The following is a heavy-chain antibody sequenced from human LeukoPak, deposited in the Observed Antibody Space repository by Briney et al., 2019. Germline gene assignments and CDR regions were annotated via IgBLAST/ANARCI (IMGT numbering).Heavy chain of an antibody. V-gene: IGHV1-69*13. D-gene: IGHD3-3*01. CDR2: IIPIFGTA. CDR1: GGTFSSYA. CDR3: ARGGHITIFGVVKRYGMDV. J-gene: IGHJ6*02. Sequence: EASVKVSCKASGGTFSSYAISWVRQAPGQGLEWMGGIIPIFGTANYAQKFQGRVTITADESTSTAYMELSSLRSEDTAVYYCARGGHITIFGVVKRYGMDVWSQGTTVTVSS.